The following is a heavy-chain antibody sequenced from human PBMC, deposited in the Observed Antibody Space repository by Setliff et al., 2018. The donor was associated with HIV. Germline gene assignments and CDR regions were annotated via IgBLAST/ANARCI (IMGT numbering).Heavy chain of an antibody. V-gene: IGHV4-38-2*02. D-gene: IGHD4-17*01. CDR1: GYSISSRYY. Sequence: PSETLSLTCTVSGYSISSRYYWGWIRQPPGKGLEWIGSVYHTGSTYYNPSLKSRVAISVDTSQNQFSLKLSSVTAADTAIYYCARRIYGNNPYFDYWSQGTLVTVSS. CDR3: ARRIYGNNPYFDY. CDR2: VYHTGST. J-gene: IGHJ4*02.